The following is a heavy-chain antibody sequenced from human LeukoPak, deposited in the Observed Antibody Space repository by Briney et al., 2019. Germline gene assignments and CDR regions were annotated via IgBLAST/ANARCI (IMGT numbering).Heavy chain of an antibody. V-gene: IGHV3-48*04. CDR3: ARVGVPFYYYYYMDV. CDR2: ISSSSSTI. J-gene: IGHJ6*03. D-gene: IGHD3-16*01. Sequence: GGSLRLSCAASGFTFSSYSMNWVRQAPGKGLEWVSYISSSSSTIYYADSVKGRLTISRDNAKNSLYLQMNSLRAEDTAVYYCARVGVPFYYYYYMDVWGKGTTVTVSS. CDR1: GFTFSSYS.